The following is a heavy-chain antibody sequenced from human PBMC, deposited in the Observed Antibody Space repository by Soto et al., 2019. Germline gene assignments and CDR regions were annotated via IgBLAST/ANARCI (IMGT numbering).Heavy chain of an antibody. V-gene: IGHV1-69*01. Sequence: QVQLVQSGAEVKKPGSSVKVSCKASGGTFNNYAISWVRQAPGQGLEWMGGIIPIIGTADYDHKCQGRFALSADESTGTTFMELSSLGSEDTALYYCARGGVDVVATSAFDSWGQGTLVTVYS. D-gene: IGHD5-12*01. CDR3: ARGGVDVVATSAFDS. J-gene: IGHJ4*02. CDR1: GGTFNNYA. CDR2: IIPIIGTA.